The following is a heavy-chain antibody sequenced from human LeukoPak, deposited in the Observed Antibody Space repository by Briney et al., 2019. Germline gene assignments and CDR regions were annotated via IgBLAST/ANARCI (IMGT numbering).Heavy chain of an antibody. CDR1: GGSFSGYY. V-gene: IGHV4-34*01. D-gene: IGHD6-13*01. CDR2: INHSGST. J-gene: IGHJ4*02. Sequence: SETLSLTCAVYGGSFSGYYWSWIRQPPGKGLEWIGEINHSGSTNYNPSLKSRVTISVDTSKNQFSLKLSSVTAADTAVYYCARVTKGSSWYQGGFDYWGQGTLVTVSS. CDR3: ARVTKGSSWYQGGFDY.